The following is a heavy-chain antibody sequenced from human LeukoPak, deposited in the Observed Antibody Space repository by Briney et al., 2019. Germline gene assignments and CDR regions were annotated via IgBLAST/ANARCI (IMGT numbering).Heavy chain of an antibody. D-gene: IGHD6-19*01. CDR1: GYTFTAYY. CDR2: INPNSGAT. CDR3: ASVYSXGWXFEY. J-gene: IGHJ4*02. Sequence: EASVKVSCKVSGYTFTAYYMHWVRQAPGQGLEWMGWINPNSGATNYAQQFQGRVTMTRDTSISTAYMELSRLRSDDMAVYYCASVYSXGWXFEYWGQGTLVTVSS. V-gene: IGHV1-2*02.